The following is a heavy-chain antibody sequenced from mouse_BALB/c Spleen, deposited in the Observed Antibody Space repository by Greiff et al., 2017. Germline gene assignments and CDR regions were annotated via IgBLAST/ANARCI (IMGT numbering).Heavy chain of an antibody. Sequence: LQQPGAELVKPGASVKMSCKASGYTFTSYNMHWVKQTPGQGLEWIGAIYPGNGDTSYNQKFKGKATLTADKSSSTAYMQLSSLTSEDSAVYYCARDYYGSKSYYAMYYWGQGTSVTVSS. CDR1: GYTFTSYN. J-gene: IGHJ4*01. V-gene: IGHV1-12*01. CDR2: IYPGNGDT. CDR3: ARDYYGSKSYYAMYY. D-gene: IGHD1-1*01.